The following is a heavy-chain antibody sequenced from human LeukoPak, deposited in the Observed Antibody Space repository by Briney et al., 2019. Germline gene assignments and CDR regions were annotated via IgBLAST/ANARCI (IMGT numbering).Heavy chain of an antibody. CDR2: IYYSGST. D-gene: IGHD6-13*01. CDR3: ARLHGIAAAGSPIYYYYYGMDV. J-gene: IGHJ6*02. CDR1: GDSISSYF. Sequence: SETLSLTCTVSGDSISSYFWSWIRQPPGKGLEWIGYIYYSGSTDYNPSLKSRLTISIDTSKSQFSLKLSSVTAADTAVYYCARLHGIAAAGSPIYYYYYGMDVWGQGTTVTVSS. V-gene: IGHV4-59*08.